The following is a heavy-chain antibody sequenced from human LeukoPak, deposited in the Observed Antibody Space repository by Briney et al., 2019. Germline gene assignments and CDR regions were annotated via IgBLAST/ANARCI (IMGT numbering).Heavy chain of an antibody. CDR2: IYYSGST. CDR3: ASTWHAAAGAY. J-gene: IGHJ4*02. D-gene: IGHD6-13*01. V-gene: IGHV4-39*07. Sequence: PSETLSLTCTVSGGSISSGSYYWGWIRQPPGKGLEWIRSIYYSGSTYCNPSLKSRVTISVDTSKNQFSLKLSSVTAADTAVYYCASTWHAAAGAYWGQGTLVTVSS. CDR1: GGSISSGSYY.